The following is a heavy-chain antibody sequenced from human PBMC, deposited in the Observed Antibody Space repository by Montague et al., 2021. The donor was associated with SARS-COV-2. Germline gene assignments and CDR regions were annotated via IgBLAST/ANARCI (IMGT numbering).Heavy chain of an antibody. J-gene: IGHJ3*02. CDR2: ISSSGSTI. CDR1: GFTFSSYE. Sequence: SRRLSLSASGFTFSSYEMNWVRQAPGKGLEWVSYISSSGSTIYYADSVKGRFTISRDNAKNSLYLQMNSLRAEDTAVYYCASRGLITMVRDAFDIWGQGTMVTVSS. D-gene: IGHD3-10*01. CDR3: ASRGLITMVRDAFDI. V-gene: IGHV3-48*03.